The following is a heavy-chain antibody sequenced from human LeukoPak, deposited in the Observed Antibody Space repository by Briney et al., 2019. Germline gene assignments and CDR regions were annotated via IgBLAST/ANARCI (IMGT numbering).Heavy chain of an antibody. V-gene: IGHV4-34*01. CDR1: GGSFSGYY. CDR2: INHSGST. CDR3: ARDPEGFWSGYYSYYFDY. Sequence: SETLSLTCAVYGGSFSGYYWSWIRQPPGKGLEWIGEINHSGSTNYNPSLKSRVTISVDTSKNQFSLKLSSVTAADTAVYYCARDPEGFWSGYYSYYFDYWGQGTLVTVSS. J-gene: IGHJ4*02. D-gene: IGHD3-3*01.